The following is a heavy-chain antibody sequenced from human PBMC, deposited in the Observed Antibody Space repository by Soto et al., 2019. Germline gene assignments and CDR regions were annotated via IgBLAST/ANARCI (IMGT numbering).Heavy chain of an antibody. V-gene: IGHV1-69*08. J-gene: IGHJ4*02. CDR3: ARDPGRYSGYDFDY. Sequence: QVQLVQSGAEVKKPGSSVKVSCKASGGTFSSYTISWVRQAPGQGLEWMGRIIPILGIANYAQKFQGRGTITADKSTSTAYMELSSLRSEDTAVYYCARDPGRYSGYDFDYWGQGTLVTVSS. D-gene: IGHD5-12*01. CDR1: GGTFSSYT. CDR2: IIPILGIA.